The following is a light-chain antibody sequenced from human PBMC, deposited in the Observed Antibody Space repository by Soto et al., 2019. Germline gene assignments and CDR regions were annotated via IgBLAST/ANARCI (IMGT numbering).Light chain of an antibody. CDR1: QSVSSN. J-gene: IGKJ5*01. V-gene: IGKV3-15*01. CDR3: QQRGNWHPPIS. Sequence: VMTQSPSTLSVSPGERATLSCRASQSVSSNLAWYQQKPGQAPGLLIYGASTRATGIPARFSGSGSGTDFTLTISSLQPEDFAVYYCQQRGNWHPPISFGQGTRLEIK. CDR2: GAS.